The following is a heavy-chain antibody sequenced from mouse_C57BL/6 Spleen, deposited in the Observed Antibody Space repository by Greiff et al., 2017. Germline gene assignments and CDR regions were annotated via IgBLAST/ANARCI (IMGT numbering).Heavy chain of an antibody. CDR1: GFNIKNTY. V-gene: IGHV14-3*01. CDR3: ARGDSPADYYAMDY. J-gene: IGHJ4*01. CDR2: IDPANGNT. D-gene: IGHD2-13*01. Sequence: VQLQQSVAELVRPGASVKLSCTASGFNIKNTYMHWVMPRPEQGLEWIGRIDPANGNTKYAPKFQGKATITADTSSNTAYLQLSSLTSEDTALYYCARGDSPADYYAMDYWGQGTSVTVSS.